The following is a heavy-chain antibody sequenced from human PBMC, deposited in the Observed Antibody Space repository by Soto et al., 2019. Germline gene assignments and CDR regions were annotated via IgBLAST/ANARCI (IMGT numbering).Heavy chain of an antibody. CDR3: ASSGDYYDSSGLFYGMDV. CDR2: IYYSGGT. J-gene: IGHJ6*02. CDR1: GGSISSGGYY. V-gene: IGHV4-31*03. Sequence: PSETLSLTCTVSGGSISSGGYYWSWIRQHPGKGLEWIGYIYYSGGTYYNPSLKSRVTISVDTSKNQFSLKLSSVTAADTAVYYCASSGDYYDSSGLFYGMDVWGQGTTVTVSS. D-gene: IGHD3-22*01.